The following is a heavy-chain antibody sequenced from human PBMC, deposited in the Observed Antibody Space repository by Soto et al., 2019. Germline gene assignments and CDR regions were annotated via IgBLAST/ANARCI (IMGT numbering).Heavy chain of an antibody. CDR1: GYALRDYS. CDR2: TGTRRKYT. CDR3: VRDRDWAFDI. V-gene: IGHV3-48*02. J-gene: IGHJ3*02. Sequence: LRLSCAASGYALRDYSMNWVRQAPGKGLEWVSYTGTRRKYTFYADSVRGRFTISRDDARNSVYLQLNSLRDEDTAVYYCVRDRDWAFDIWGQGTMVT. D-gene: IGHD3-9*01.